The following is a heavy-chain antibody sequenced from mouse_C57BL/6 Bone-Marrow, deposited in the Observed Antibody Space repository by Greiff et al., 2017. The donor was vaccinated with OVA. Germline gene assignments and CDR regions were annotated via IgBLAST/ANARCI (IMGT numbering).Heavy chain of an antibody. CDR3: ARITTDSNSDWYFDV. CDR1: GYTFTDYY. V-gene: IGHV1-76*01. Sequence: QVQLQQSGAELVRPGASVKLSCTASGYTFTDYYINWVKQRPGQGLEWVARIYPGSGNTYYNEKFKGKATMTVDKSSSTAYRQLSSLTSEDSAVYVCARITTDSNSDWYFDVWGTGTTVTVSS. J-gene: IGHJ1*03. CDR2: IYPGSGNT. D-gene: IGHD2-5*01.